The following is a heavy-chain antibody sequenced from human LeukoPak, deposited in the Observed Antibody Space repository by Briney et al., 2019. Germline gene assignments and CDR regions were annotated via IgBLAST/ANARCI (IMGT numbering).Heavy chain of an antibody. CDR1: GFTFSKYG. V-gene: IGHV3-33*06. J-gene: IGHJ4*02. Sequence: PGGSLRLSCAASGFTFSKYGMHWIRQAPGKGLEWEAVIWSNGNNVYYVESVKGRFTISRDNSENTLYLQMNSLRAEDTAVYYCAKDSYGSGTTADYWGQGTLVTVSS. D-gene: IGHD3-10*01. CDR2: IWSNGNNV. CDR3: AKDSYGSGTTADY.